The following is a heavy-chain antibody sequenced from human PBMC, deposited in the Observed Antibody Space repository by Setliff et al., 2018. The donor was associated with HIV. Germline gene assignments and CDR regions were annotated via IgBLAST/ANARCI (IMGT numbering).Heavy chain of an antibody. J-gene: IGHJ4*02. CDR2: INHSGST. V-gene: IGHV4-34*01. CDR3: ASFLSRGYYYDRSGYSYRDY. CDR1: NGSFSGHY. D-gene: IGHD3-22*01. Sequence: TSETLSLTCVVYNGSFSGHYWSWIRQPPGKGLEWIGEINHSGSTNYNSSLKSRATISLDTSKNQFSLKLSSVTAADTAVYYCASFLSRGYYYDRSGYSYRDYWGQGTLVTVSS.